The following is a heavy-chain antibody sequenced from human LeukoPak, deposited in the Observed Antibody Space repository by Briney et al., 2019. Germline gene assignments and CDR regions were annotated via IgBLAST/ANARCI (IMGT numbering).Heavy chain of an antibody. V-gene: IGHV3-23*01. CDR1: GFTFSSYA. Sequence: GGSLRLSCAASGFTFSSYAMSWVRQAPGKGLEWVSAISGSGGSTYYADSVKGRFTISRDNSKNTLYLQMNSLRAEDTAVYYCAKDRALGATIILGAFDIWGQGTMVTVSS. D-gene: IGHD5-24*01. CDR3: AKDRALGATIILGAFDI. CDR2: ISGSGGST. J-gene: IGHJ3*02.